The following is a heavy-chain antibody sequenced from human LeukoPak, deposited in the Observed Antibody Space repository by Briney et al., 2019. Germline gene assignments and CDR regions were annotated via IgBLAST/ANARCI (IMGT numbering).Heavy chain of an antibody. J-gene: IGHJ6*03. D-gene: IGHD3-10*01. CDR1: GYTFNGYY. V-gene: IGHV1-2*06. CDR2: INPNSGGT. CDR3: ARAGEGGYYYYYMDV. Sequence: ASVKVSCKASGYTFNGYYMHWVRQAPGQGLEWMGRINPNSGGTSYAQKFQGRVTMTRDTSISTAYMELSRLRSDDTAVYYCARAGEGGYYYYYMDVWGKGTTVTVSS.